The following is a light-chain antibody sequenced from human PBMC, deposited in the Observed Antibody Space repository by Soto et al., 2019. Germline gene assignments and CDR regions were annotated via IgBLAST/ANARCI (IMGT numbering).Light chain of an antibody. Sequence: EIVMTQSPATLSVSTGERATLSCRASQSISSNLAWYQQNPGQAPRLLIYGASTRATGIPARFSGSGSGTEFTLTISSLQSEDFAVYYCQQYNNWPQTFGQGTKVDIK. J-gene: IGKJ1*01. V-gene: IGKV3-15*01. CDR1: QSISSN. CDR3: QQYNNWPQT. CDR2: GAS.